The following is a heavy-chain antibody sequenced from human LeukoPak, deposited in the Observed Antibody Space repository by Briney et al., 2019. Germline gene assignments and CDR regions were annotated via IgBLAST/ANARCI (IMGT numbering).Heavy chain of an antibody. CDR2: ISGSGGST. V-gene: IGHV3-23*01. Sequence: TGGSLRLSCAASGFTFSSYAMSWVRRAPGKGLEWVSAISGSGGSTYYADSVEGRFTISRDNSKNTLYLQMNSLRAEDTAVYYCAKDGSRAYDILTGYYPDYWGQGTLVTVSS. CDR3: AKDGSRAYDILTGYYPDY. D-gene: IGHD3-9*01. CDR1: GFTFSSYA. J-gene: IGHJ4*02.